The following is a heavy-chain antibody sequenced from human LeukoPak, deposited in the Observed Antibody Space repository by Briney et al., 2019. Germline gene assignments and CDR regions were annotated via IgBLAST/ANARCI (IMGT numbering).Heavy chain of an antibody. J-gene: IGHJ4*02. Sequence: PGGSLRLSCAASGFTFRSYGMHWVRQAPGEGREWISYIRSGGTTIDYADSVKGGFTISREKAKNSLYLQMNSLRADYTAVYYCARDWVSWTFDYWGQGTLLTVSS. CDR1: GFTFRSYG. CDR2: IRSGGTTI. CDR3: ARDWVSWTFDY. D-gene: IGHD3-16*01. V-gene: IGHV3-48*03.